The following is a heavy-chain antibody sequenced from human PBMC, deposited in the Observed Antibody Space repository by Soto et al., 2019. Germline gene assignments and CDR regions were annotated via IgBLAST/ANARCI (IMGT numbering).Heavy chain of an antibody. D-gene: IGHD6-13*01. CDR2: IWFDGSYE. CDR1: GFTFSSYG. Sequence: QVQLVESGGGVVQPGMSLRVSCAASGFTFSSYGMHWVRQAPGKGLEWVAVIWFDGSYESYADSVKGRFTISRNNSKNTLYLQMNSLRVEDTALYYCARDMSRQKLVHGLDGWGQGTTVTVSS. CDR3: ARDMSRQKLVHGLDG. J-gene: IGHJ6*02. V-gene: IGHV3-33*01.